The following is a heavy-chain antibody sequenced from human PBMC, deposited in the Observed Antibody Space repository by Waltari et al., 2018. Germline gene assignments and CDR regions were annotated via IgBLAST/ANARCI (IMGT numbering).Heavy chain of an antibody. V-gene: IGHV3-30*03. Sequence: QVHLVESGGGVVKPGGSLRLSCAGSGFNFNDYSIHWVRQAPGKGLEWLAVVSFEETTQYYADSVKGRFTISRDKSMNTVYLEMNSLRPDDTAMYYCASVTGTGYWGQGTLVTVSS. CDR3: ASVTGTGY. D-gene: IGHD1-1*01. CDR2: VSFEETTQ. CDR1: GFNFNDYS. J-gene: IGHJ4*02.